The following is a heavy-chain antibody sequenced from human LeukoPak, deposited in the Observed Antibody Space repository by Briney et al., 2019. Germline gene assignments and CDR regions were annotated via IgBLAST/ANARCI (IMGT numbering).Heavy chain of an antibody. Sequence: GGSLRLSCAASGFSFTSYAMHWVRQAPGKGLEYVSAISGIGGSTYFANPVKGRFAISRDNSKNTLYLQMGSLRAEDMAVYYCARGECSSTSCLPDYWGQGTLVTVSS. CDR1: GFSFTSYA. CDR2: ISGIGGST. J-gene: IGHJ4*02. D-gene: IGHD2-2*01. V-gene: IGHV3-64*01. CDR3: ARGECSSTSCLPDY.